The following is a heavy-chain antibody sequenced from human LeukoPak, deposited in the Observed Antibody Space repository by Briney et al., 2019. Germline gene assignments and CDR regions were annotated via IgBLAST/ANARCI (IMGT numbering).Heavy chain of an antibody. Sequence: GASVKVSCKASGYTFSTYGFSWVRQAPGQGLEWMGWISSYNGNTNYAQNLQGRVTMTTDTSTTTAYMELRNLRSDDTAVYYCARDRTPHYYYDSSGYYSTIYYWGQGTLVTVSS. CDR1: GYTFSTYG. CDR3: ARDRTPHYYYDSSGYYSTIYY. J-gene: IGHJ4*02. V-gene: IGHV1-18*01. D-gene: IGHD3-22*01. CDR2: ISSYNGNT.